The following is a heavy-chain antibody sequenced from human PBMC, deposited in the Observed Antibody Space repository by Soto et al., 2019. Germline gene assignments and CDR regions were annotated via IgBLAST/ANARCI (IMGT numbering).Heavy chain of an antibody. CDR3: AKDHDVGDRPSYYFDY. Sequence: GGSLRLSCAASGFTFSSYGMHWVRQAPGKGLEWVAVISYDGSNKYYADSVKGRFTISRDNSKNTLYLQMNSLRAEDTAVYYCAKDHDVGDRPSYYFDYWGQGTLVTVSS. V-gene: IGHV3-30*18. J-gene: IGHJ4*02. CDR2: ISYDGSNK. CDR1: GFTFSSYG. D-gene: IGHD2-21*02.